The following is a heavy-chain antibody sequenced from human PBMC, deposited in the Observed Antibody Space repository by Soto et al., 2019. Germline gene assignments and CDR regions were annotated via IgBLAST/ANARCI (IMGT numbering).Heavy chain of an antibody. CDR3: ARVAITLIRGLKVDFYSMDV. Sequence: ASGRVSCEAARVAVSGYIVAWVRQAPRQGLEWLGWISVYNGNKNYAKKVQGRVSMTADTSTSTAHMELRSLQSGDTAVYFCARVAITLIRGLKVDFYSMDVWGQGNTVTGSS. J-gene: IGHJ6*02. D-gene: IGHD3-10*01. CDR2: ISVYNGNK. CDR1: RVAVSGYI. V-gene: IGHV1-18*01.